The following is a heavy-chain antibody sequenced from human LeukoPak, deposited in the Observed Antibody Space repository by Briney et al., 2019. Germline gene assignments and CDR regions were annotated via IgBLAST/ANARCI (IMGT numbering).Heavy chain of an antibody. Sequence: GGSLRVSCAASGFSFSTSWMSWVRQSPGKGLEWVANIKHDRDEKYFVDSVKGRFSISRDNAMNSLFLQMTSLRAEDTAVYYCAREVAGHLDYWGQGTLVIVSS. J-gene: IGHJ4*02. CDR3: AREVAGHLDY. D-gene: IGHD6-19*01. CDR1: GFSFSTSW. V-gene: IGHV3-7*01. CDR2: IKHDRDEK.